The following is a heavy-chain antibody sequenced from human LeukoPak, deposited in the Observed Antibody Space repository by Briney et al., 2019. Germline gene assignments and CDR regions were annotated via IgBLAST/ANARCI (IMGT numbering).Heavy chain of an antibody. Sequence: PGRSLRLSCAASGSTFSSYGMHWVRQALGKGLEWVAVISYDGSNKYYADSVKGRFTISRDNSKNTLYLQMNSLRAEDTAVYYCAKDLGGWIQLWIGAFDIWGQGTMVTVSS. D-gene: IGHD5-18*01. V-gene: IGHV3-30*18. CDR2: ISYDGSNK. J-gene: IGHJ3*02. CDR1: GSTFSSYG. CDR3: AKDLGGWIQLWIGAFDI.